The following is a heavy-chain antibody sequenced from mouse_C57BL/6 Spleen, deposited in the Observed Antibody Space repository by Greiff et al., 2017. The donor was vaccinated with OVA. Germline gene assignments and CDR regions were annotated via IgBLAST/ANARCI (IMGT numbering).Heavy chain of an antibody. V-gene: IGHV1-76*01. CDR2: IYPGSGNT. J-gene: IGHJ4*01. CDR1: GYTFTDYY. CDR3: ARERYGYGNSYAMDY. Sequence: VQGVESGAELVRPGASVKLSCKASGYTFTDYYINWVKQRPGQGLEWIARIYPGSGNTYYNEKFKGKATLTAEKSSSTAYMQLSSLTSEDSAVYFGARERYGYGNSYAMDYWGQGTSVTVSS. D-gene: IGHD2-1*01.